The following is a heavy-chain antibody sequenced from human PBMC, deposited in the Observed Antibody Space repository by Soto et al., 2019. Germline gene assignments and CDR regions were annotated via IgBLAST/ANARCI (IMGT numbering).Heavy chain of an antibody. V-gene: IGHV3-30-3*01. CDR2: ISYDGSNK. CDR3: ARDQGKYRKGEPYGMHV. D-gene: IGHD3-16*01. CDR1: GFTVSSYW. J-gene: IGHJ6*02. Sequence: HPGGSLRLSCAASGFTVSSYWMSWARQAPGKGLEWVAVISYDGSNKYYADSVKGRFTISRDNSKNTLYLQMNSLRAEDTAVYYCARDQGKYRKGEPYGMHVWGQGTTVTVSS.